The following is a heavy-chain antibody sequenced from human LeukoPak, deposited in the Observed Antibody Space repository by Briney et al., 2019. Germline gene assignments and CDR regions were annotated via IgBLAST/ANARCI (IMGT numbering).Heavy chain of an antibody. CDR1: GFTFSSYA. CDR2: ISYDGSNK. D-gene: IGHD3-10*01. J-gene: IGHJ4*02. V-gene: IGHV3-30-3*01. Sequence: GGSLRLSCAASGFTFSSYAMHWVRQAPGKGLEWVAVISYDGSNKYYADSVKGRFTISRDNSKNTLYLQMNSLRAEDTAVYYCARESVSVTMVRGVIITSPFDYWGQGTLVTVSS. CDR3: ARESVSVTMVRGVIITSPFDY.